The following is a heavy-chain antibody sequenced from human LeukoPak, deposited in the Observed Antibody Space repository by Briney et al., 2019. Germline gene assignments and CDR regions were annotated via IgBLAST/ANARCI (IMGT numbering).Heavy chain of an antibody. CDR3: ARDDSSGYALDY. J-gene: IGHJ4*02. CDR1: GGSISSYY. Sequence: SETLSLTCTVSGGSISSYYWSWIRQPPGKGLEWIGYIYYSGSTNYNPSLKSRVTISVDTSKNQFSLKLSSVTAADTALYYCARDDSSGYALDYWGQGTLVTVSS. CDR2: IYYSGST. D-gene: IGHD3-22*01. V-gene: IGHV4-59*12.